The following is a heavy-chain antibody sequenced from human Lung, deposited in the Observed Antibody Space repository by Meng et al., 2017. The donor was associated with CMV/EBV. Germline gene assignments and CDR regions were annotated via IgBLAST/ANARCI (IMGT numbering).Heavy chain of an antibody. D-gene: IGHD2-15*01. V-gene: IGHV4-59*01. CDR2: ISNSGST. CDR3: ARFDMDVEGYYGMDV. J-gene: IGHJ6*02. CDR1: GGSISTYY. Sequence: GSLRLXCTVSGGSISTYYWNWLRQLPGKGLEWIGYISNSGSTDYNPSLQSRVTISVDTSKNQFSLKLTSVTAADTAVYYCARFDMDVEGYYGMDVWGQGTTVTVSS.